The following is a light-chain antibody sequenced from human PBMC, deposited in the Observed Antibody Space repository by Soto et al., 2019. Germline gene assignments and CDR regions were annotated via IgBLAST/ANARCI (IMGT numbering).Light chain of an antibody. Sequence: QSVLTQPASVSGSPGQSITISCSGSSGDVGAYNLVSWYQQHPGKAPRLIIFEDNKRPSGVSYRFSGSKSANTASLTIAGLQAEDEGDYYCCSYAGGNAWVFGGWTKLTVL. J-gene: IGLJ3*02. CDR2: EDN. V-gene: IGLV2-23*01. CDR3: CSYAGGNAWV. CDR1: SGDVGAYNL.